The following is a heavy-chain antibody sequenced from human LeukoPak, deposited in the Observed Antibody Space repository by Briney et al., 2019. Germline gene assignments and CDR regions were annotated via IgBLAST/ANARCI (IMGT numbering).Heavy chain of an antibody. J-gene: IGHJ6*03. V-gene: IGHV4-59*01. Sequence: SETLSLTCTVSGGSISSYYWSWIRQPPGKGLEWIGYIYYSGSTNYNPSLKSRVTISVDTSKNQFSLKLSSVTGADTAVYYCARDPIRALYYYYYMDVWGKGTTVTVSS. CDR1: GGSISSYY. D-gene: IGHD4/OR15-4a*01. CDR2: IYYSGST. CDR3: ARDPIRALYYYYYMDV.